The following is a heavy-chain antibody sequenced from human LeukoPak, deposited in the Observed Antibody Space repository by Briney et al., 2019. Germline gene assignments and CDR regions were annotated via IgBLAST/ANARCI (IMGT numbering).Heavy chain of an antibody. CDR3: ARRGSSWYVPFDY. V-gene: IGHV3-23*01. J-gene: IGHJ4*02. CDR1: GVNFSTYA. D-gene: IGHD6-13*01. Sequence: QPGGSLRLSCAASGVNFSTYAMNWVRQVPGKGLEWVSLISNSGSTTYHADSVKGRFTISRDNSKNTLYLQMNSLRAEDTAVYYCARRGSSWYVPFDYWGQGTLVTVSS. CDR2: ISNSGSTT.